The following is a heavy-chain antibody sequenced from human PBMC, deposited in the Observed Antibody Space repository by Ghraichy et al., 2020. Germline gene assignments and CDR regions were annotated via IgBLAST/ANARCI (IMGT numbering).Heavy chain of an antibody. J-gene: IGHJ4*02. D-gene: IGHD6-19*01. CDR3: AREGPGISVAGL. CDR2: INSRSNAV. CDR1: GFTFSIYN. V-gene: IGHV3-48*02. Sequence: GGSLRLSCAASGFTFSIYNMNWVRQAPGKGLEWVAYINSRSNAVHYADPVRGRFTISRDNANNSLFLRMNSLRDDDTAVYYCAREGPGISVAGLWGQGTLVTVSS.